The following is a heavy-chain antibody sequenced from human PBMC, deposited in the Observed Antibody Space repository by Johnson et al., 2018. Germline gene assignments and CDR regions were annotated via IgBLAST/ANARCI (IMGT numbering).Heavy chain of an antibody. Sequence: EVQLLESGGGLVQPGRSLRLSCAASGVTFDDYAMYWVRQPPGKGLEWVSGISWKGGTIGYADSVKGRFIIPRDNAKNALYLQMNSLRAEGTALYYCVKGIQYGGAAFDIWGHGTMVTVSS. CDR2: ISWKGGTI. D-gene: IGHD4-23*01. CDR3: VKGIQYGGAAFDI. J-gene: IGHJ3*02. V-gene: IGHV3-9*01. CDR1: GVTFDDYA.